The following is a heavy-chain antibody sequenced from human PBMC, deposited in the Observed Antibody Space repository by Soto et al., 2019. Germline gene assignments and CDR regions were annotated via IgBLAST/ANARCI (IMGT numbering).Heavy chain of an antibody. CDR3: ARGDLGYSSSWYLDY. J-gene: IGHJ4*02. Sequence: QVQLVESGGGVVQPGRSLRLSCAASGFTFSSYAMHWVRQAPGKGLEWVAVISYDGSNKYYADSVKGQFTISRDNSKNTLYLQMNSLRAEDTAVYYCARGDLGYSSSWYLDYWGQGTLVTVSS. CDR2: ISYDGSNK. CDR1: GFTFSSYA. D-gene: IGHD6-13*01. V-gene: IGHV3-30-3*01.